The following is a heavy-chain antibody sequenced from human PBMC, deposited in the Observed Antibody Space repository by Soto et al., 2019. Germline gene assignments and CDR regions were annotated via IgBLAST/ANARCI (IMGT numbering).Heavy chain of an antibody. Sequence: SAKVSCKASGGTFSSYAISWVRQAPGQGLEWMGGIIPIFGTANYAQKFQGRVAITADESTRTAYMELSSLRSEDTAVYYCARGEASIAARYYYYGMDVWGQ. V-gene: IGHV1-69*13. CDR1: GGTFSSYA. J-gene: IGHJ6*02. CDR3: ARGEASIAARYYYYGMDV. D-gene: IGHD6-6*01. CDR2: IIPIFGTA.